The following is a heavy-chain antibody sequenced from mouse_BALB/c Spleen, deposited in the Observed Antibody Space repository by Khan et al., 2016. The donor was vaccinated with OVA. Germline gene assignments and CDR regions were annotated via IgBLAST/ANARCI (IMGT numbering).Heavy chain of an antibody. CDR1: GDSITTGY. V-gene: IGHV3-8*02. CDR3: ARSTYRYAFVY. J-gene: IGHJ3*01. Sequence: EVQLQESGPSLVKPSQTLSLTCSVTGDSITTGYWNWIRKFPGNKLGYMGYIIYTGYTYYNPSLKSRISIPRHTSNNQYYLQLNSVTDEDTATYYCARSTYRYAFVYWGQGTLVTVSA. CDR2: IIYTGYT. D-gene: IGHD2-14*01.